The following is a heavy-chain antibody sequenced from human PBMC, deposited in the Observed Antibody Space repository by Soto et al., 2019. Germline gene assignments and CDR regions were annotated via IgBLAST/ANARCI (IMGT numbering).Heavy chain of an antibody. J-gene: IGHJ6*02. D-gene: IGHD3-10*01. CDR1: GYSFTSYW. Sequence: GESLKISCKGSGYSFTSYWISWVRQMPGKGLEWMGRIDPSDSYTNYSPSFQGHVTISADKSISTAYLQWSSLKASDTAMYCCASRSSGSYYIVPYYYGMDVWGQGTTVTVSS. V-gene: IGHV5-10-1*01. CDR2: IDPSDSYT. CDR3: ASRSSGSYYIVPYYYGMDV.